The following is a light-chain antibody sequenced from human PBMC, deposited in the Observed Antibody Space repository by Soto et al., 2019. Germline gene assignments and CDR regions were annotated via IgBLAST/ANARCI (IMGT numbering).Light chain of an antibody. V-gene: IGKV1-12*01. CDR1: QDIRSW. J-gene: IGKJ4*01. CDR2: AAT. Sequence: DIQMTQSPSHVSASVGDRVSITCRASQDIRSWLAWYQQRPGKAPKLLIYAATILQSGVPSRFSGSGSATAFTLTISNLQPEDFASYFCQQANSFPLTFGGGTKVDIK. CDR3: QQANSFPLT.